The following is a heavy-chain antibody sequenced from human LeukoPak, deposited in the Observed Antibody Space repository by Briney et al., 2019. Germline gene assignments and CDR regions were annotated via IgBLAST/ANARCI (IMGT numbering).Heavy chain of an antibody. Sequence: GGSLRPSCAASGFTFSSYGMHWVRQAPGKGLEWVAVIWYDGSNKYYADSVKGRFTISRDNSKNTLYLQMNSLRAEDTAVYYCARDFLGSGSFDYWGQGTLVTVSS. CDR2: IWYDGSNK. CDR1: GFTFSSYG. D-gene: IGHD3-10*01. J-gene: IGHJ4*02. V-gene: IGHV3-33*01. CDR3: ARDFLGSGSFDY.